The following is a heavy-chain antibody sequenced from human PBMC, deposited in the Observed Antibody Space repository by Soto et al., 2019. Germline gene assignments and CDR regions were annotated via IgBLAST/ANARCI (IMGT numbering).Heavy chain of an antibody. CDR3: ATDEGGAAFDI. Sequence: QVQLVESGGGVVQPGRSLRLSCAASGFTFSRYGMHWVRQAPGKGLEWVAVIWSDGSNKYYADSVKGRFTISRDNSKNTLYLQMNSLRAEDTAVYYCATDEGGAAFDIWGQGTMVTVSS. CDR1: GFTFSRYG. D-gene: IGHD3-10*01. V-gene: IGHV3-33*01. J-gene: IGHJ3*02. CDR2: IWSDGSNK.